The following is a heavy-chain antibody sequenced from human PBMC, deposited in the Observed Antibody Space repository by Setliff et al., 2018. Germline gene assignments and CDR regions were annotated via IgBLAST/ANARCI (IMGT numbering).Heavy chain of an antibody. D-gene: IGHD1-26*01. V-gene: IGHV3-21*01. Sequence: GGSLRLSCAASGFSFTTYTMNWIRQAPGQGLEWVSSIDTSSTWIYYADSVKGRFTISRDNAENSLYLQMNSLRAEDTAVYYCARSETCHSAHCSPYDYWGQGTPVTVSS. J-gene: IGHJ4*02. CDR2: IDTSSTWI. CDR3: ARSETCHSAHCSPYDY. CDR1: GFSFTTYT.